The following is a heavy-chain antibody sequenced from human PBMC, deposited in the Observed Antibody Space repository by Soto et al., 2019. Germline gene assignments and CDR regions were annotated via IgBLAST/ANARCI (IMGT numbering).Heavy chain of an antibody. CDR3: ARRQLTSGTTPERYYYLDV. CDR1: GYSFTNYW. CDR2: IYTGDSDT. D-gene: IGHD1-1*01. V-gene: IGHV5-51*03. J-gene: IGHJ6*03. Sequence: EVQLVQSGAEGKKPGEFLQISCKGSGYSFTNYWIGWVRQMPGKGLEWMGIIYTGDSDTRYSPSFQGQVTISVDKSITTAYLQSNSLQASDTAIYYCARRQLTSGTTPERYYYLDVWGKGTTVTVSS.